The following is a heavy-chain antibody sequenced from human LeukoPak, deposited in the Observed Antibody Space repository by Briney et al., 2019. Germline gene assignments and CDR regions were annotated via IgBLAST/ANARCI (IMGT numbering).Heavy chain of an antibody. CDR1: GGSVSSGSYY. V-gene: IGHV4-61*01. CDR3: ARVKRSGFPFDY. J-gene: IGHJ4*02. Sequence: SETLSLTCTVSGGSVSSGSYYWSWIRQPPGKGLEWIGYIYYSGSTYYNPSLKSRVTISVDTSKNQFSLKLSSVTAADTAVYYCARVKRSGFPFDYWGQGTLVTVSS. D-gene: IGHD3-22*01. CDR2: IYYSGST.